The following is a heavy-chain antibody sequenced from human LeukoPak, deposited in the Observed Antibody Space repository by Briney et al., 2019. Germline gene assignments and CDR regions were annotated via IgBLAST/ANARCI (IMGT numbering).Heavy chain of an antibody. CDR3: ARDHVPAAAKWYAFDI. Sequence: PSETLSLTCTVSGGSISSGSYYWSWIRQPAGKGLKWIGRIYASGSTNYNPSLKSRVTMSVDTSKNQFSLKLSSVTAADTAVYYCARDHVPAAAKWYAFDIWGQGTMVTASS. CDR2: IYASGST. CDR1: GGSISSGSYY. V-gene: IGHV4-61*02. J-gene: IGHJ3*02. D-gene: IGHD2-2*01.